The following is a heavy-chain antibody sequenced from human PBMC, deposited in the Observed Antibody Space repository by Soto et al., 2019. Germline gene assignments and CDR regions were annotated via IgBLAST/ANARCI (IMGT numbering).Heavy chain of an antibody. J-gene: IGHJ2*01. CDR1: GGSISSYY. V-gene: IGHV4-59*08. CDR2: IYYSGST. Sequence: QVQLQESGPGLVKPSETLSLTCTVSGGSISSYYWSWIRQPPGKGLEWIGYIYYSGSTNYNPSLTSRVPTSVDTSKNQFSLKLSAVTAADTAVYCCARLENCSGGSCYSVQDWYFDLWGRGTLVTVSS. CDR3: ARLENCSGGSCYSVQDWYFDL. D-gene: IGHD2-15*01.